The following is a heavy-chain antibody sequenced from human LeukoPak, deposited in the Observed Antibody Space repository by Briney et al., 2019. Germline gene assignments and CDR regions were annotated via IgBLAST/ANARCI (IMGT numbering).Heavy chain of an antibody. J-gene: IGHJ3*01. D-gene: IGHD1-26*01. CDR1: GASVSSHF. V-gene: IGHV4-59*02. CDR3: AKDVSGTYYAFDV. Sequence: SGTLSLTCGVSGASVSSHFWSWIRQTPGMGLDWIGYISNRGSTGYNPSLRRRVTISVDAPKNEVSLNVRSVSAADTAVYYCAKDVSGTYYAFDVWGQGRTV. CDR2: ISNRGST.